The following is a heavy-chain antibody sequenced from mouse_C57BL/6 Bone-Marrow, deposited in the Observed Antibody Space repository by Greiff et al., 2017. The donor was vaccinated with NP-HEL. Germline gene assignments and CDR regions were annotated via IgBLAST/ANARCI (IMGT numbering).Heavy chain of an antibody. CDR1: GFTFSSYG. Sequence: VKLVESGGDLVKPGGSLKLSCAASGFTFSSYGMSWVRQTPDKRLEWVATISSGGSYTYYPDSVKGRFTISRDNAKNTLYLQMSSLKSEDTAMYYCARHPPHYWGQGTSVTVSS. CDR3: ARHPPHY. V-gene: IGHV5-6*02. CDR2: ISSGGSYT. J-gene: IGHJ4*01.